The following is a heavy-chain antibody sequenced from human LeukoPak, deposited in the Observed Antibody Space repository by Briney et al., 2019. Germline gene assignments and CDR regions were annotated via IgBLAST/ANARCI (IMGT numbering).Heavy chain of an antibody. CDR2: INPNSGGT. V-gene: IGHV1-2*02. CDR1: GYTFTGYY. D-gene: IGHD2-15*01. J-gene: IGHJ5*02. CDR3: ARDLYCSGGSCYNWFDP. Sequence: DSVKVSCKASGYTFTGYYMHWVRQAPGQGLEWMGWINPNSGGTNYAQKFQGRVTMTRDTSISTAYMELSRLRSDDTAVYYCARDLYCSGGSCYNWFDPWGQGTLVTVSS.